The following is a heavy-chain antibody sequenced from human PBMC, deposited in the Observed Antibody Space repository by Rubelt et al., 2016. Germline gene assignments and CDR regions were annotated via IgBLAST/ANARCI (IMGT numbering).Heavy chain of an antibody. CDR3: ARVRYSSGWGFDY. D-gene: IGHD6-19*01. V-gene: IGHV3-30*03. CDR2: ISYDGSNK. Sequence: VQLVESGGGLVQPGGSLRLSCAASGFTFSHYWMSWVRQAPGKGLEWVAVISYDGSNKYYADSVKGRFTISRDNAKNSVYLQMNSLRAEDTAVYYWARVRYSSGWGFDYWGQGTLVTVSS. J-gene: IGHJ4*02. CDR1: GFTFSHYW.